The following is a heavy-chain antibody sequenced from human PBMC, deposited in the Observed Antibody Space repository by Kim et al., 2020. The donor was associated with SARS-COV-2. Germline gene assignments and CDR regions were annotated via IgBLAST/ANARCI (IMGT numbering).Heavy chain of an antibody. Sequence: GGSLRLSCAASGFTFSDYYMSWIRQAPGKGLEWVSYISSSSSYTNYADSVKGRFTISRDNAKNSLYLQMNGLRAEDTAVYYCALISPGYSLDYWGHATLGTVSS. CDR1: GFTFSDYY. V-gene: IGHV3-11*03. D-gene: IGHD3-16*02. CDR3: ALISPGYSLDY. J-gene: IGHJ4*01. CDR2: ISSSSSYT.